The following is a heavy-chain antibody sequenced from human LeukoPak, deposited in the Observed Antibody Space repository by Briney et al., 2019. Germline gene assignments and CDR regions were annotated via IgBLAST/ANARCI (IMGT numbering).Heavy chain of an antibody. CDR3: AKERITMIVVGFYYYYGMDV. D-gene: IGHD3-22*01. V-gene: IGHV3-53*05. J-gene: IGHJ6*02. CDR1: GFTVSSNY. CDR2: IYSGGST. Sequence: GGSLRLSCAASGFTVSSNYMSWVRQAPGKGLEWVSVIYSGGSTYYADSVKGRFTISRDNSKNTLYLQMNSLRAEDTAVYYCAKERITMIVVGFYYYYGMDVWGQGTTVTVSS.